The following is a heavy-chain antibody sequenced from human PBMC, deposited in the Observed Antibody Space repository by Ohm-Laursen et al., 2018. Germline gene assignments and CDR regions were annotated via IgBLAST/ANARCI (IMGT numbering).Heavy chain of an antibody. CDR3: AVLELLRYYYYYDMDV. CDR2: INNSGGRT. J-gene: IGHJ6*02. V-gene: IGHV3-23*01. Sequence: SLRLSCSASGFTFSSYAMSWVRQAPGKGLEWVSAINNSGGRTYYADPVKGRFTTSRDNSKNTLYLQMNSLRAEDTAVYFCAVLELLRYYYYYDMDVWGQGTTVTVSS. CDR1: GFTFSSYA. D-gene: IGHD3-3*01.